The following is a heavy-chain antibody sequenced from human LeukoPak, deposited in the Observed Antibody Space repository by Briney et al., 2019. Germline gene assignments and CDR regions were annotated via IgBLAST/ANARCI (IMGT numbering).Heavy chain of an antibody. Sequence: PSETLSLTCTVSGGSISSNYWSWIRQPPGKGLEWIGYMYYSGSTNHNPSLKSRVTISVDTSKNQFSLKVRSVTAADTAVYYCARGGYYDPLDYWGQGILVTVSS. D-gene: IGHD3-16*01. CDR3: ARGGYYDPLDY. V-gene: IGHV4-59*01. J-gene: IGHJ4*02. CDR1: GGSISSNY. CDR2: MYYSGST.